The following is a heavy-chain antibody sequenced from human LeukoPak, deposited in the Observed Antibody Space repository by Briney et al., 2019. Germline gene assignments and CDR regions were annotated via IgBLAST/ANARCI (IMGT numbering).Heavy chain of an antibody. Sequence: ASVKVSCKDSVGTFSSYTISGVRQAPGRGLERMGRIIPILGIANYAQKFQGRVTITADKSTSTAYMELSSLRSEDTAVYYCARDLPTSSPRAENYWGQGTLVTVSS. CDR2: IIPILGIA. D-gene: IGHD6-6*01. J-gene: IGHJ4*02. V-gene: IGHV1-69*04. CDR3: ARDLPTSSPRAENY. CDR1: VGTFSSYT.